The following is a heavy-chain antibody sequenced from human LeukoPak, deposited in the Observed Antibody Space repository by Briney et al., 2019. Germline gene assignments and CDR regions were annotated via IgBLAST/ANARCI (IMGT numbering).Heavy chain of an antibody. J-gene: IGHJ4*02. CDR2: ISGGGGST. CDR3: AKFYDILTAYFDF. D-gene: IGHD3-9*01. Sequence: GGSLRLSCAASGFTFSSYAMSWVRQSPGKGLEWVSAISGGGGSTYYAYCTDSVRGRFTISRDNSKNTLYLQMNSLRAEDTAVYYRAKFYDILTAYFDFWGQGTLVTVSS. CDR1: GFTFSSYA. V-gene: IGHV3-23*01.